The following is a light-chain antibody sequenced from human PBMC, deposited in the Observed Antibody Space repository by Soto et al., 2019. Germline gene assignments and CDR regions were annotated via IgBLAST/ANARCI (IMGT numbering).Light chain of an antibody. Sequence: QSALTQPPSASGSPGQSVTISCTGTSSDVGGYNYVSWYQHHPGKAPKLMIYEVNKRPSGVSDRFSGSKSGNTASLTVSGRQAEDEADYDCSSYAGSNSLGVFGGGTKLTVL. J-gene: IGLJ2*01. V-gene: IGLV2-8*01. CDR3: SSYAGSNSLGV. CDR2: EVN. CDR1: SSDVGGYNY.